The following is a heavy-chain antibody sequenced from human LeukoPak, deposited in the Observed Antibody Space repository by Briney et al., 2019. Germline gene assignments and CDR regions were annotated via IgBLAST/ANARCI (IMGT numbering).Heavy chain of an antibody. V-gene: IGHV3-21*01. D-gene: IGHD6-19*01. J-gene: IGHJ6*02. CDR1: GFTFSSYS. Sequence: PGGSLRLSCAASGFTFSSYSMNWVRQAPGKGLEWVSSISRSSYIYYADSVKGRFTISRDNAKNSLYLQMNRLRAEDTAVYYCARDSYSSGWYSLNYYYGMDVWGQGTTVTVSS. CDR3: ARDSYSSGWYSLNYYYGMDV. CDR2: ISRSSYI.